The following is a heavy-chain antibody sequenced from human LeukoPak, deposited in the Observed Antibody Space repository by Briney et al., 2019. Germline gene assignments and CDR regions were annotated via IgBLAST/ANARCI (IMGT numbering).Heavy chain of an antibody. V-gene: IGHV3-23*01. CDR2: ISGSGGST. Sequence: HPGRSLRLSCAASGFTFSSYAMSWVRQAPGKGLQWVSAISGSGGSTYYADSVKGRFTISRDNSKNTLYLQMNSLRAEDTAVYYCAKDFNGNYSSLWDSWGQGSLATVYS. D-gene: IGHD1-26*01. J-gene: IGHJ4*02. CDR3: AKDFNGNYSSLWDS. CDR1: GFTFSSYA.